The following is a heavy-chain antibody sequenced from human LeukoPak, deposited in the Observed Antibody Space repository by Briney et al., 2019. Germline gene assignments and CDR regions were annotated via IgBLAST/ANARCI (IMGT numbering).Heavy chain of an antibody. CDR1: GGSISSYY. D-gene: IGHD3-10*01. V-gene: IGHV4-59*01. CDR3: ARARGVLDAFDI. Sequence: SETLSLTXTVSGGSISSYYWSWIRQPPGKGLEWIGYIYYSESTNYNPSLKSRVTISVDTSKNQFSLKLSSVTAADTAVYYCARARGVLDAFDIWGQGTMVTVSS. CDR2: IYYSEST. J-gene: IGHJ3*02.